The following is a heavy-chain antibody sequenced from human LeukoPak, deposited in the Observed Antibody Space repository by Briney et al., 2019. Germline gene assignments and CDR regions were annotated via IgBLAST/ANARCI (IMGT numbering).Heavy chain of an antibody. V-gene: IGHV3-64D*08. CDR2: ISSNGGST. CDR3: VRLRWYDSDY. CDR1: GFTFGSYA. D-gene: IGHD4-23*01. J-gene: IGHJ4*02. Sequence: GGSLRLSCSASGFTFGSYAMHWVRQAPGKGLEFVSAISSNGGSTFYADSVKGRFTISRDNSKNTLYLQMSSLRAEDTAVYYCVRLRWYDSDYGGQGTLVTVSS.